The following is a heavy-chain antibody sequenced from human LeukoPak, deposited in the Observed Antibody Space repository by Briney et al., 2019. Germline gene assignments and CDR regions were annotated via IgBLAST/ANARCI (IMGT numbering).Heavy chain of an antibody. CDR2: IYTSGST. CDR1: GGSISSYY. J-gene: IGHJ3*02. V-gene: IGHV4-4*07. Sequence: SETLSLTCTVSGGSISSYYWSWIRQPAGKGLEWIGRIYTSGSTNYNPSLKSRVTMSVDTSKDQFSLKLSSVTAADTAVYYCAREEYYDFAGAFDIWGQGTMVTVSS. CDR3: AREEYYDFAGAFDI. D-gene: IGHD3-3*01.